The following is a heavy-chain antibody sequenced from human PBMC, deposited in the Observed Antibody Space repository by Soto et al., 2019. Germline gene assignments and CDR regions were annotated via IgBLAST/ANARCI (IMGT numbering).Heavy chain of an antibody. CDR3: GREHSSNYYYGGMDA. D-gene: IGHD6-13*01. Sequence: QVQLVQSGAEVKKPGSSVKVSCTASGGTFSSYAISWVRQAPGQGLEWMGGLIPIFGTANYAQKFQGRVRIPADEYKSTAYMELSSLRSEGKEVYCCGREHSSNYYYGGMDAWGQGTTVAVSS. CDR1: GGTFSSYA. CDR2: LIPIFGTA. J-gene: IGHJ6*02. V-gene: IGHV1-69*01.